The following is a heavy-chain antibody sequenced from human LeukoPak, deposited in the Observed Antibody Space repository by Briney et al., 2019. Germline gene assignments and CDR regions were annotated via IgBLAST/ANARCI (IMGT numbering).Heavy chain of an antibody. D-gene: IGHD5-24*01. J-gene: IGHJ3*02. CDR2: ISGSGGST. CDR3: AKDEFEMDAFDI. V-gene: IGHV3-23*01. Sequence: PGGSLRLSCTASGFTFGDYAVSWVRQAPGKGLEWVSAISGSGGSTYYADSVKGRFTISRDNSKNTLYLQMNSLRAEDTAVYYCAKDEFEMDAFDIWGQGAMVTVSS. CDR1: GFTFGDYA.